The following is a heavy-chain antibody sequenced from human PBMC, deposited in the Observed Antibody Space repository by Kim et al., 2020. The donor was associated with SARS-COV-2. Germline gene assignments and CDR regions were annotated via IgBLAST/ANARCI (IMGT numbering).Heavy chain of an antibody. CDR3: ARFRQSVVPAAMYFDY. J-gene: IGHJ4*02. Sequence: SETLSLTCTVSGGSISSGDYYWGWIRQPPGKGLEWIGYIYYSGSTYYNPSLKSRVTISVDTSKNQFSLKLSSVTAADTAVYYCARFRQSVVPAAMYFDYWAQRTLHTVS. CDR1: GGSISSGDYY. D-gene: IGHD2-2*01. V-gene: IGHV4-30-4*01. CDR2: IYYSGST.